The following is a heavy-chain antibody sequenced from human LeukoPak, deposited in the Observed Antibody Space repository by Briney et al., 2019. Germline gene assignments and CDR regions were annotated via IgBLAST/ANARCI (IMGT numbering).Heavy chain of an antibody. CDR2: IWYDGSNK. Sequence: GGSLSLPCAASGFTFSSYGMHWVRRAPGKGLGWVAFIWYDGSNKYYADSVKGRFTISRDNSKNTLYLQMNSLRAEDTAVYYCAKDIAAAVDYYMDVWGKGTTVTVSS. J-gene: IGHJ6*03. CDR1: GFTFSSYG. CDR3: AKDIAAAVDYYMDV. V-gene: IGHV3-30*02. D-gene: IGHD6-13*01.